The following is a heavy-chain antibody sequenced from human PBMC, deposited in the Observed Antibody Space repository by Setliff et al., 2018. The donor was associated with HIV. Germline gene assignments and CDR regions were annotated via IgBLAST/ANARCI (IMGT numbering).Heavy chain of an antibody. J-gene: IGHJ4*02. V-gene: IGHV4-34*01. CDR1: GGSFSGSY. CDR2: INRSGST. Sequence: PSETLSLTCAVYGGSFSGSYWSWIRQPPGKGLEWIGEINRSGSTNYSPSLKSRVTISVDTSKNQFSLKLSSVTAADTAVYYCASRRAAMWHGLFVGFENWGQGTLVTVSS. CDR3: ASRRAAMWHGLFVGFEN. D-gene: IGHD1-26*01.